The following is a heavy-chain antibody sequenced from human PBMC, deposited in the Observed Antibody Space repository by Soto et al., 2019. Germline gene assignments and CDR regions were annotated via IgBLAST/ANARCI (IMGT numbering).Heavy chain of an antibody. CDR3: ARERGSYFYDGSGYGTQSFQH. D-gene: IGHD3-22*01. J-gene: IGHJ1*01. V-gene: IGHV3-66*01. CDR1: GFSVSGDY. Sequence: EVQLVEAGGGLVQPGGSLRLSCAASGFSVSGDYMSWVRQAPVKGLEWVSLIYDGGSTYYADSVKGRFTISRDNYKNTLYLQMNSLRVEDTGVYFCARERGSYFYDGSGYGTQSFQHWGQGTLVTVSS. CDR2: IYDGGST.